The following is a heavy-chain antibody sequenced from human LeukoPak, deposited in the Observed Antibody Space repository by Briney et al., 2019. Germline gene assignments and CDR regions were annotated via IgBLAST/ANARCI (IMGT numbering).Heavy chain of an antibody. Sequence: IPSETLSLTCAVFGGSFSGYYWSWIRQSPEKGLEWIGEMSHTGATNYNPSLKSRVTVSVDTSKKQFSLNLRSVTAADTAVYYCARGLHYNILTGGMDVWGQGTTVIVSS. D-gene: IGHD3-9*01. J-gene: IGHJ6*02. CDR2: MSHTGAT. CDR3: ARGLHYNILTGGMDV. V-gene: IGHV4-34*01. CDR1: GGSFSGYY.